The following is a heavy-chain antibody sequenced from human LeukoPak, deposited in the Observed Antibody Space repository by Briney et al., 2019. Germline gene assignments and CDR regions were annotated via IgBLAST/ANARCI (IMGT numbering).Heavy chain of an antibody. J-gene: IGHJ4*02. Sequence: GGSLRLSCAASGFTFSSYGMHWVRQALGKGLEWVAVISYDGSNKYYADSVKGRFTISRDNSKNTLYLQMNSLRAEDTAVYYCAKDLQLLIDYWGQGTLVTVSS. CDR3: AKDLQLLIDY. D-gene: IGHD1-26*01. CDR2: ISYDGSNK. CDR1: GFTFSSYG. V-gene: IGHV3-30*18.